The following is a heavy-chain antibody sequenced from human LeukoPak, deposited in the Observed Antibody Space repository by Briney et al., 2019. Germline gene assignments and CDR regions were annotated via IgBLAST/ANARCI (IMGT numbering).Heavy chain of an antibody. CDR1: GYTFTRYD. CDR2: MNPNSGNT. V-gene: IGHV1-8*01. J-gene: IGHJ4*02. CDR3: ARGPGYSSGWYVLSVDY. D-gene: IGHD6-19*01. Sequence: ASVKVSCKASGYTFTRYDINWVRQATGQGLEWMGWMNPNSGNTGYAQKFQGRVTVTRNTSISTAYMDLSSLRSEDTAVYYCARGPGYSSGWYVLSVDYWGQGTLVTVSS.